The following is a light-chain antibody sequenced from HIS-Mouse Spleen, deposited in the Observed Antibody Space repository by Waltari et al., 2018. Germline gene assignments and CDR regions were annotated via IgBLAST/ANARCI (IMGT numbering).Light chain of an antibody. CDR1: SSYVAGYNY. J-gene: IGLJ3*02. CDR3: SSYTSSSTRV. V-gene: IGLV2-14*03. Sequence: QSALTQPASVSGSPGQSITTSCTGPSSYVAGYNYLPWYQQHPGKAPKLMIYDVSNPPSGVSNRFSGSKSGNTASLTISGLQAEDEADYYCSSYTSSSTRVFGGGTKLTVL. CDR2: DVS.